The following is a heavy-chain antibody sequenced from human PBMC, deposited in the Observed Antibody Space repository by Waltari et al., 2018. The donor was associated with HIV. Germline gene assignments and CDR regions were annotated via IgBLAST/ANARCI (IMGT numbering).Heavy chain of an antibody. D-gene: IGHD2-2*01. J-gene: IGHJ4*02. CDR2: SIGDGDVR. Sequence: EVRLAQSGGGLVQPGGSLRLSCAGVGFTVNTYCIYWIWQSPGKGPVWVSGSIGDGDVRGDADFAKGRFAMYRDNTKNSLFLQMNTLTVEDTAVYFCGRTNSCSAWGAVYFFDFWGPGSHVTVSS. V-gene: IGHV3-74*01. CDR1: GFTVNTYC. CDR3: GRTNSCSAWGAVYFFDF.